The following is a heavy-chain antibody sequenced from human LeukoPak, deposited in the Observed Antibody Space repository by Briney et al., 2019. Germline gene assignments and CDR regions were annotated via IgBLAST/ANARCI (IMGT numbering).Heavy chain of an antibody. CDR2: ISAYNGNT. Sequence: GASVKVSCKASGYTFTSYGISWVRQAPGQGLEWMGWISAYNGNTNYAQKLQGRVTMTTDTSTSTAYMELRSLRSDDTAVYYCARVITIFGVVTTIDYWGQGTLVTVSS. J-gene: IGHJ4*02. CDR1: GYTFTSYG. V-gene: IGHV1-18*01. CDR3: ARVITIFGVVTTIDY. D-gene: IGHD3-3*01.